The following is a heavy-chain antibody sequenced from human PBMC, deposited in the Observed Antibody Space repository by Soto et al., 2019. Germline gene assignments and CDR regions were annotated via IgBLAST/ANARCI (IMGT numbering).Heavy chain of an antibody. J-gene: IGHJ5*02. Sequence: ASVKVSCKTSGYTFSNYGITWVRQAPGQPLEWLGWISLYSDGTNHAQKFQGRVSMTTDTSTTTAYMELRSLRSDDTAVYYCARVVPGAEAWFGPWGQGILVTVSS. V-gene: IGHV1-18*01. CDR2: ISLYSDGT. D-gene: IGHD2-2*01. CDR3: ARVVPGAEAWFGP. CDR1: GYTFSNYG.